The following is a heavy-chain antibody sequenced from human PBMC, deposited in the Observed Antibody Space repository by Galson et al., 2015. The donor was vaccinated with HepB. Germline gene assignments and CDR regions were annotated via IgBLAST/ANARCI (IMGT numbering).Heavy chain of an antibody. V-gene: IGHV3-30-3*01. D-gene: IGHD2-2*01. J-gene: IGHJ4*02. Sequence: SLRLSCAASGFTFSSYAMHWVRQAPGKGLEWVALISYAGSNKYYADSVKGRFTISRDNSKNTLNLQMNSLKAGDTAVYHCARDRIGVVPAAISPYFDYRGQGTLVTVSS. CDR2: ISYAGSNK. CDR3: ARDRIGVVPAAISPYFDY. CDR1: GFTFSSYA.